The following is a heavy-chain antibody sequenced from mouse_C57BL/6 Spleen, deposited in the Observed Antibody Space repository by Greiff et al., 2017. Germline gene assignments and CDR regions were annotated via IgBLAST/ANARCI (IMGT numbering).Heavy chain of an antibody. V-gene: IGHV1-64*01. Sequence: QVQLQQPGAELVKPGASVKLSCKASGYTFTSYWMHWVKQRPGQGLEWIGMIRPNSGSTNYNEKFKSKATLTVDKSSSTAYMQLSSLTSEDSAVYDCARGGSSSHYYAMDYWGQGTSVTVSS. CDR1: GYTFTSYW. J-gene: IGHJ4*01. CDR2: IRPNSGST. D-gene: IGHD1-1*01. CDR3: ARGGSSSHYYAMDY.